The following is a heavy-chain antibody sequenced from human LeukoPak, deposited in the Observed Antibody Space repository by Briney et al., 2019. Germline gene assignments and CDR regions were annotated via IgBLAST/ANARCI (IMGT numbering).Heavy chain of an antibody. D-gene: IGHD3-22*01. J-gene: IGHJ6*02. CDR2: ISAYNGNT. V-gene: IGHV1-18*01. CDR3: ARDLKIVVVITVYYYYGMDV. Sequence: ASVTVSCKASGYTFTSYGISWVRQAPGQGLEWMGWISAYNGNTNYAQKLQGRVTMTTDTSTSTAYMELRSLRSDDTAVYYCARDLKIVVVITVYYYYGMDVWGQGTTVTVSS. CDR1: GYTFTSYG.